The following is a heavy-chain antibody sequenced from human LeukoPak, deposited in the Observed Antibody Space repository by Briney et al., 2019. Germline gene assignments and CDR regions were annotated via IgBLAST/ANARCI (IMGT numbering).Heavy chain of an antibody. V-gene: IGHV3-23*01. J-gene: IGHJ4*02. CDR2: ISRSGEST. CDR3: AKDYAVGSIDY. CDR1: GFSFSGFA. D-gene: IGHD3-16*01. Sequence: GGSLRLSCAASGFSFSGFAMSWIRQAPGKGLEWVSSISRSGESTFYADSVRGRFTISRDNSKNTVSLQMESLRAEDTALYYCAKDYAVGSIDYWGQGTLVTVSS.